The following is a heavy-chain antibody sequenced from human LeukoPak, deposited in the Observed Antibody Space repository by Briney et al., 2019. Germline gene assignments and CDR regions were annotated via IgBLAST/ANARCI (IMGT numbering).Heavy chain of an antibody. J-gene: IGHJ4*02. D-gene: IGHD3-10*01. CDR3: AKDKIVGDGRWDFDY. CDR1: GFSFNKYA. Sequence: PGGSLRLSCVGSGFSFNKYAASWVRQASGKGLEWVAGMTGGGATYHTDSVKGRFVISRDNSKNTVYLQMNSLRAEDTALYFCAKDKIVGDGRWDFDYWGQGTLLTVSS. CDR2: MTGGGAT. V-gene: IGHV3-23*01.